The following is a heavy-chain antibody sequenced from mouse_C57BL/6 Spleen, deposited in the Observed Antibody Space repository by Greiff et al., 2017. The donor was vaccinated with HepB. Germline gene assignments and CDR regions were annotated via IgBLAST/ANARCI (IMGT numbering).Heavy chain of an antibody. Sequence: EVQLQQSGAELVRPGASVKLSCTASGFNIKDYYMHWVKQRPEQGLEWIGRIDPEDGDTEYAPKFQGKANMTADTSCNTAYLQLISLTSEVTAVYYCTPNYYGSSAYCYFDVWGTGTTVTVSS. J-gene: IGHJ1*03. CDR2: IDPEDGDT. V-gene: IGHV14-1*01. CDR1: GFNIKDYY. CDR3: TPNYYGSSAYCYFDV. D-gene: IGHD1-1*01.